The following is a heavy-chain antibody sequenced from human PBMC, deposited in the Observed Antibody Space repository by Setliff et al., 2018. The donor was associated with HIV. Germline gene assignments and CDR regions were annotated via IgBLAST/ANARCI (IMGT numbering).Heavy chain of an antibody. CDR1: GIIFTDAW. J-gene: IGHJ4*02. CDR3: ATDNCGGDCYPNY. Sequence: PGGSLRLSCTTSGIIFTDAWMNWVRRAPGKGLEWVGLIKHNSDGETTEYAAPVKDRFIISRDDSKNMLYLQMNSLKTEDTALYYCATDNCGGDCYPNYWGLGTLVTVSS. D-gene: IGHD2-21*02. V-gene: IGHV3-15*07. CDR2: IKHNSDGETT.